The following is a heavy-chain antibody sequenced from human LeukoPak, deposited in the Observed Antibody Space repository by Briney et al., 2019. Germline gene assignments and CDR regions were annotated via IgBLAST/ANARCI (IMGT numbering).Heavy chain of an antibody. V-gene: IGHV4-59*08. CDR2: IYYSGST. CDR1: GVSLSSYY. J-gene: IGHJ4*02. CDR3: ARLPLRSHFDY. Sequence: PSETLSLTCTVSGVSLSSYYGSWIPEPPGNGLELIGYIYYSGSTKYNPSLKSRVTISVDTSKNQFSLKLTSVTAADTAVYYCARLPLRSHFDYWGQGTLVTVSS.